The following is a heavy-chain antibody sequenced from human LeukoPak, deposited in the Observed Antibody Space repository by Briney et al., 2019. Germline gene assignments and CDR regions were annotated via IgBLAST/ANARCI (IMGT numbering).Heavy chain of an antibody. Sequence: ASVKVSCKASGYTFTSYGISWVRQAPGQGLEWMGWISAYNGNKNYAQKLQGRVTMTTDTSTSTAYMELRSLRSDDTAVYYCARDPLDYGDYVAIDYWGQGTLVSVS. CDR3: ARDPLDYGDYVAIDY. CDR2: ISAYNGNK. D-gene: IGHD4-17*01. V-gene: IGHV1-18*01. CDR1: GYTFTSYG. J-gene: IGHJ4*02.